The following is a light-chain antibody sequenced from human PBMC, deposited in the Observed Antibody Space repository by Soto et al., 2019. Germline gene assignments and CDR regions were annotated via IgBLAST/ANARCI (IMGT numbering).Light chain of an antibody. CDR3: SSYTSSSTLEVV. CDR1: SSDVGGYNY. J-gene: IGLJ2*01. Sequence: SALTQPASVSGSPGQSITISCTGTSSDVGGYNYVSWYQQHPGKAPQLMIYDVSNRPSGVSNRFSGSKSGNTASLTISGLQAEDEADYYCSSYTSSSTLEVVFGGGTKLTVL. CDR2: DVS. V-gene: IGLV2-14*01.